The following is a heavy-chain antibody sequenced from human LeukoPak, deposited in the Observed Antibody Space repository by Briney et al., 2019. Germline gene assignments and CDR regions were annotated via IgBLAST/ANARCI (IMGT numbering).Heavy chain of an antibody. CDR2: INHSGST. Sequence: PSETLSLTCAVYGGSFSVYYWSWIRQPPGKGLEWIGEINHSGSTNYNPSLKSRVTISVDTSKNQFSLKLSSVTAADTAVYYCARDVAGTGDYWGQGTLVTVSS. CDR3: ARDVAGTGDY. V-gene: IGHV4-34*01. D-gene: IGHD6-13*01. J-gene: IGHJ4*02. CDR1: GGSFSVYY.